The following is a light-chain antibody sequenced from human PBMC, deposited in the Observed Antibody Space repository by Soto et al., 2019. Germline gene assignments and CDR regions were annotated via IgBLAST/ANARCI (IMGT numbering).Light chain of an antibody. CDR3: QQYGSSRFT. V-gene: IGKV3-20*01. CDR1: QSISSSY. J-gene: IGKJ3*01. CDR2: GAS. Sequence: EIVLTQSPGTLSLSPGERATLSCRASQSISSSYLAWYQQKPGQAPRLLVYGASSWATGIPDRFSGSGSGTDFTLTISRLEPEDFAVYYCQQYGSSRFTFGPGTQVDIK.